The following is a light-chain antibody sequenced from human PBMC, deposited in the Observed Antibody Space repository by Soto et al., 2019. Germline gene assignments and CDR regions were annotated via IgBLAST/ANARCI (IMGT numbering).Light chain of an antibody. Sequence: QSVLTQPPSASGPPGQRVTISCSGSSSNIGSNFVYWYQQLPGTAPKLLIYNNNERPSGVPDRFSGSKSGTSASLAISGLRSEDEDHYYCAAWDDSLNGLTFGGGTKLTVL. CDR1: SSNIGSNF. CDR2: NNN. J-gene: IGLJ2*01. V-gene: IGLV1-47*02. CDR3: AAWDDSLNGLT.